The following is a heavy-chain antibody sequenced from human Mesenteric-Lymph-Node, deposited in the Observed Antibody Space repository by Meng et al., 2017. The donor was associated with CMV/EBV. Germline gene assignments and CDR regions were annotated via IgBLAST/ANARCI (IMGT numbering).Heavy chain of an antibody. CDR3: ARHQRWLKSEGGFNY. V-gene: IGHV4-34*01. CDR1: GGSFSGYD. Sequence: VQLQQVGAGLLKPSETLSLTCAVYGGSFSGYDWSWIRQPPGKGLEWIGEINHSGSTNYNPSLKSRVTISVDTSKNQFSLKLSSVTAADTAVYYCARHQRWLKSEGGFNYWGQGTLVTVSS. J-gene: IGHJ4*02. CDR2: INHSGST. D-gene: IGHD4-23*01.